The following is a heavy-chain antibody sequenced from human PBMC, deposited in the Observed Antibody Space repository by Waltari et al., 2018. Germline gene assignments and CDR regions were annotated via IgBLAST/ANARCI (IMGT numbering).Heavy chain of an antibody. CDR1: GYALSELS. D-gene: IGHD6-13*01. CDR3: ATGGIAAAAPPGDFDY. Sequence: QVQLEQSGAEVKKPGASMKVSCKVSGYALSELSMHWVRQARGEGLEWMGGFDPEDGETIYAQKFQGRVTMTEDTSTDTAYMELSSLRSEDTAVYYCATGGIAAAAPPGDFDYWGQGTLVTVSS. CDR2: FDPEDGET. J-gene: IGHJ4*02. V-gene: IGHV1-24*01.